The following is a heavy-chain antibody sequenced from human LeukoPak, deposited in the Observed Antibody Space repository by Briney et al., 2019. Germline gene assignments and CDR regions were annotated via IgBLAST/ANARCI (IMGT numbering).Heavy chain of an antibody. CDR3: ARVERGYSYGPFDY. Sequence: SETLSLTCTVSGGSISGFYWSWIRQHPGKGLEWIGYISYTGSTNYNPSLKSRVTISVDTSKNQFSLRLSSVTAADTAVYHCARVERGYSYGPFDYWGQGTLVTVSS. CDR1: GGSISGFY. D-gene: IGHD5-18*01. CDR2: ISYTGST. V-gene: IGHV4-59*01. J-gene: IGHJ4*02.